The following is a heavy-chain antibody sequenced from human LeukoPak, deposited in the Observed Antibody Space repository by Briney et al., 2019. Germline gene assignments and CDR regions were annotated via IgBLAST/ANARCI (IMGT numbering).Heavy chain of an antibody. V-gene: IGHV3-21*01. CDR3: ARDFWPDVVPAALADY. CDR2: ISSSSSYI. D-gene: IGHD2-2*01. CDR1: GFTFSSYS. J-gene: IGHJ4*02. Sequence: PGGSLRLSCAVSGFTFSSYSMNWVRQAPGKGLEWVSSISSSSSYIYYADSVKGRFTISRDNAKNSLYLQMNSLRAEDTAVYYCARDFWPDVVPAALADYWGQGTLVTVSS.